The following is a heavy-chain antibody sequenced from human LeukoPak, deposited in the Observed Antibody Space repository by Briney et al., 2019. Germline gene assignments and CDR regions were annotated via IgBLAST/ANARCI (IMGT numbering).Heavy chain of an antibody. V-gene: IGHV3-33*01. J-gene: IGHJ4*02. CDR1: GFTFSSYG. Sequence: GGSLRLSCAASGFTFSSYGMHWVRQAPGKGLEWAAVIWYDGSNKYYADSVKGRFTISRDNSKNTLYLQMNSLRAEDTAVYYCARDERGLDYWGQGTLVNVSS. CDR2: IWYDGSNK. CDR3: ARDERGLDY. D-gene: IGHD3-10*01.